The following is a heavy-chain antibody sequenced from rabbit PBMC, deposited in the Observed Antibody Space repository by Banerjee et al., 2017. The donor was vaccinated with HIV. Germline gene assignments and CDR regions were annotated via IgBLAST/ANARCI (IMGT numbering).Heavy chain of an antibody. CDR3: ARDPPNSAAYGYDL. J-gene: IGHJ4*01. CDR1: GFSFSSNYV. Sequence: LVKPEGSLTLTCTASGFSFSSNYVMCWVRQAPGKGLELIACIYGGSSYSPWYASWAKGRFTISKTSSTTVTLQMTSLTAADTATYFCARDPPNSAAYGYDLWGPGTLVTVS. D-gene: IGHD6-1*01. V-gene: IGHV1S45*01. CDR2: IYGGSSYSP.